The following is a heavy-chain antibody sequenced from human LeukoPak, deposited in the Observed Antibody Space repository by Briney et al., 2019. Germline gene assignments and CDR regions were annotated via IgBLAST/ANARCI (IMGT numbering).Heavy chain of an antibody. CDR1: GGSVTSYY. V-gene: IGHV4-59*08. J-gene: IGHJ3*02. D-gene: IGHD3-10*01. CDR2: IYYSGNT. CDR3: ARHGGITMVRGVLSAFDI. Sequence: PSETMSLTCTVSGGSVTSYYWSWIRQPPGTGLGWTGYIYYSGNTNYNPSLKRRITISVDTSKFQFSLKLTSVTAADTAVYYCARHGGITMVRGVLSAFDIWGQGTMVTVSS.